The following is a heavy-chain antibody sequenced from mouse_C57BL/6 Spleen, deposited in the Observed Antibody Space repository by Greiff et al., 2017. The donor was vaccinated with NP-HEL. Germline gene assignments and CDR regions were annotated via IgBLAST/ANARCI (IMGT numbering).Heavy chain of an antibody. CDR1: GYTFTEYT. Sequence: VKLMESGAELVKPGASVKLSCKASGYTFTEYTIHWVKQRSGQGLEWIGWFYPGSGSIKYNEKFKDKATLTADKSSSTVYMELSRLTSEDSAVYFCARHEGITTVKDWYFDVWGTGTTVTVSS. D-gene: IGHD1-1*01. V-gene: IGHV1-62-2*01. CDR2: FYPGSGSI. CDR3: ARHEGITTVKDWYFDV. J-gene: IGHJ1*03.